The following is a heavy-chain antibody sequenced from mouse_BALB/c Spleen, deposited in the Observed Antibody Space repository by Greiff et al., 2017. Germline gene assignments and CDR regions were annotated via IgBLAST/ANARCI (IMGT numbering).Heavy chain of an antibody. Sequence: EVQLVESGGGLVKPGGSLKLSCAASGFTFSSYAMSWVRQSPEKRLEWVAEISSGGSYTYYPDTVTGRFTISRDNAKNTLYLEMSSLRSEDTAMYYCARGDTATVVATPYAMDYWGQGTSVTVSS. V-gene: IGHV5-9-4*01. CDR2: ISSGGSYT. CDR3: ARGDTATVVATPYAMDY. J-gene: IGHJ4*01. D-gene: IGHD1-1*01. CDR1: GFTFSSYA.